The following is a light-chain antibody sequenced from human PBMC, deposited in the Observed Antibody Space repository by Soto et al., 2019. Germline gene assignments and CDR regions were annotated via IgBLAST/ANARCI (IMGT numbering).Light chain of an antibody. CDR3: CSYAGDYTVV. Sequence: QSALTQPRSVSGSPGQSVTISCTGTSSDVGGYNYVSWYQQHPGKAPKFMIYDVSKRPSGVPDRFSGSKSGNTASLIISGLQAEDEADYYCCSYAGDYTVVFGGGTKLTVL. V-gene: IGLV2-11*01. J-gene: IGLJ2*01. CDR1: SSDVGGYNY. CDR2: DVS.